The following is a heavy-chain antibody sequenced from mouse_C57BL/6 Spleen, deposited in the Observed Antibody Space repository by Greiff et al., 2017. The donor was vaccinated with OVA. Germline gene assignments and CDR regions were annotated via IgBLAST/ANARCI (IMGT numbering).Heavy chain of an antibody. CDR1: GYTFTSYW. CDR3: ARSDDGYYFAY. D-gene: IGHD2-3*01. V-gene: IGHV1-50*01. CDR2: IDPSDSYT. Sequence: QVQLQQPGAELVKPGASVKLSCKASGYTFTSYWMQWVKQRPGQGLEWIGEIDPSDSYTNYNQKFKGKATLTVDTSSSPAYMQLSSLTSEDSAVYYCARSDDGYYFAYWGQGTLVTVSA. J-gene: IGHJ3*01.